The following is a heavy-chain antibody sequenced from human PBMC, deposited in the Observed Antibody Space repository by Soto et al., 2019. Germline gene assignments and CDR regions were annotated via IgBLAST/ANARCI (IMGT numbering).Heavy chain of an antibody. CDR2: INPNSGGT. Sequence: ASVKVSCKASGYTFTGYYMHWVRQAPGQGLEWMGWINPNSGGTNYAQKFQGWVTMTRDTSISTAYMELSRLRSDDTAVYYCARADIVLVTAANYRMDVWGQGNTVTVSS. D-gene: IGHD2-2*01. CDR3: ARADIVLVTAANYRMDV. J-gene: IGHJ6*02. CDR1: GYTFTGYY. V-gene: IGHV1-2*04.